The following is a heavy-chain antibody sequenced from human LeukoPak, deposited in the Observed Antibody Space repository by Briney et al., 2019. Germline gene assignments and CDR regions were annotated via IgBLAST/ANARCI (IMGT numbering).Heavy chain of an antibody. CDR2: IYYSGST. CDR3: ASATRSYDSSGYTYYFDY. D-gene: IGHD3-22*01. V-gene: IGHV4-31*03. J-gene: IGHJ4*02. Sequence: PSETLSLTCTVSGGSISSGGYYWSWIRQHPGKGLEWIGYIYYSGSTYYNPSLKSRVTISVDTSKNQFSLKLSSVTAADTAVYYCASATRSYDSSGYTYYFDYWGKGTLVTVSS. CDR1: GGSISSGGYY.